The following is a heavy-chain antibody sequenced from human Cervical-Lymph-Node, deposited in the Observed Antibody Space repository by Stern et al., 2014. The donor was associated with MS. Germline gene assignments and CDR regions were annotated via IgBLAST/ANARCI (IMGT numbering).Heavy chain of an antibody. V-gene: IGHV3-21*06. J-gene: IGHJ5*01. CDR2: ISAGSSFT. D-gene: IGHD1-7*01. CDR3: ARDLGRELSPFDS. Sequence: EVQLVESGGGLVTPGGSLRLSCEASGFKFSIYSVNWVRQAPGKGLEWVSSISAGSSFTNYADSVRGRFTITRDNTRNSLFLQMNSLRAEDTAVYYCARDLGRELSPFDSWGQGTLVTVSS. CDR1: GFKFSIYS.